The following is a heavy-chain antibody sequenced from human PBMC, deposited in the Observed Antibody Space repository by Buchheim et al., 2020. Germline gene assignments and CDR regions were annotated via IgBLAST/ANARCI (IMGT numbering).Heavy chain of an antibody. V-gene: IGHV1-46*01. Sequence: QVQLVQSGAEVKKPGPSVKVSCKASGYTFTSYYMHWVRQAPGQGLEWMGMINPSGGSTTYAQKLQGGVTMTRDTSTSTVYMELSSLRSEDTAVYYCARMSAATDYYYGMDVWGQGTT. D-gene: IGHD2-15*01. CDR2: INPSGGST. CDR1: GYTFTSYY. CDR3: ARMSAATDYYYGMDV. J-gene: IGHJ6*02.